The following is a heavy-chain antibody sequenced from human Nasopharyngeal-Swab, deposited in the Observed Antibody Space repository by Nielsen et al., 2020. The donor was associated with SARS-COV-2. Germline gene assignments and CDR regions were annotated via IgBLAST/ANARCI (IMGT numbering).Heavy chain of an antibody. CDR3: AKVNGYHRDNGDFEY. D-gene: IGHD5-24*01. V-gene: IGHV4-59*11. CDR1: GVSISSQY. J-gene: IGHJ4*02. CDR2: ISHNSGT. Sequence: SETLSLTCTVSGVSISSQYWSWIRQPPGKGLEWIGYISHNSGTNYNPSLKSRVTMFMDTSKNQFSLKLRSVTAADTAVYYCAKVNGYHRDNGDFEYWGQGTLVTVAS.